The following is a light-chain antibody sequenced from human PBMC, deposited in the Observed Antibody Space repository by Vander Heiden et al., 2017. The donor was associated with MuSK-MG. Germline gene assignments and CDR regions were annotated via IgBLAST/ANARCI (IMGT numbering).Light chain of an antibody. Sequence: QSALTQPRSVSGSPGQSVTISCTGTSSDVGAYNYVSWYQQHPGKAPKLMIYDVTKRPSGVPDRFSGSKSGNTASLTISGLQAEDEADYYCCSYEGSFILVVFGGGTQLTVL. CDR1: SSDVGAYNY. CDR2: DVT. CDR3: CSYEGSFILVV. V-gene: IGLV2-11*01. J-gene: IGLJ2*01.